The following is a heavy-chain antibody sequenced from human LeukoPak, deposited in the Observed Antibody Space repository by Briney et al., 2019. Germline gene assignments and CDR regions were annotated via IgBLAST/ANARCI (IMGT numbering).Heavy chain of an antibody. Sequence: ASVKVSCKTSGYTFTGYYMHWVRQAPGQGPEWMGWINPNSGGTKYAQKFQGRVTMTRDTSISTAYMELSRLRSDDTAVYYCARRDYYGSGKLKNAFDIWGQGTMVTVSS. D-gene: IGHD3-10*01. CDR1: GYTFTGYY. V-gene: IGHV1-2*02. CDR2: INPNSGGT. CDR3: ARRDYYGSGKLKNAFDI. J-gene: IGHJ3*02.